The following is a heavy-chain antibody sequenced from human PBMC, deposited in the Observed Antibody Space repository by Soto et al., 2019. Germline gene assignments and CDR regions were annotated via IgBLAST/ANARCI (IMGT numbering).Heavy chain of an antibody. CDR3: VRDRRWFAP. J-gene: IGHJ5*02. V-gene: IGHV4-59*01. CDR1: GGSISSYY. Sequence: PSETLSLTCTVSGGSISSYYWSWIRQPPGKGLEWIGYIYYSGSTNYNPSLKSRVTISVDTSKNQFSLKLSSVTAADTAVYYCVRDRRWFAPWGQGTLVTV. CDR2: IYYSGST.